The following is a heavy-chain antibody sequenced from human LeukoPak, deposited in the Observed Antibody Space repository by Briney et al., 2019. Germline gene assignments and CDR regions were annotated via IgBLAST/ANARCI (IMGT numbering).Heavy chain of an antibody. Sequence: GASVKVSCKASGGTFSSYAISWVRQAPGQGLEWMGGIIPIFGTANYAQKFQGRVTITADKSTSTAYMELSSLRSEDTAVYYCARGFTVGATTGGDYWGQGTLVTVSS. CDR3: ARGFTVGATTGGDY. CDR2: IIPIFGTA. V-gene: IGHV1-69*06. J-gene: IGHJ4*02. D-gene: IGHD1-26*01. CDR1: GGTFSSYA.